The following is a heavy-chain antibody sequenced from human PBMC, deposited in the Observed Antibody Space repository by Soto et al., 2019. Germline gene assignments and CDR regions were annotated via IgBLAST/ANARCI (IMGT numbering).Heavy chain of an antibody. V-gene: IGHV3-15*01. D-gene: IGHD6-13*01. CDR3: TTDRSYSSSWRQWLVRDSIYFDY. Sequence: GGSLRLSCAASGFTFSNAWMSWVRQAPGKGLEWVGRIKSKTDGGTTDYAAPVKGRFTISRDDSKNTLYLQMNSLKTEDTAVYYCTTDRSYSSSWRQWLVRDSIYFDYWGQGTLVTVSS. CDR1: GFTFSNAW. CDR2: IKSKTDGGTT. J-gene: IGHJ4*02.